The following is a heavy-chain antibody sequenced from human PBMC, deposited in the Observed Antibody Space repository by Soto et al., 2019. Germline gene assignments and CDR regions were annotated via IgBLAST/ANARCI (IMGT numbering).Heavy chain of an antibody. J-gene: IGHJ6*02. CDR2: IYYSGST. Sequence: LSLTCTVSGGSISSYYWSWIRQPPGKGLEWIGYIYYSGSTNYNPSLKSRVTISVDTSKNQFSLKLSSVTAADTAVYYCARDSENSDYYYGMDVWGQGTTVTVSS. CDR3: ARDSENSDYYYGMDV. V-gene: IGHV4-59*01. CDR1: GGSISSYY.